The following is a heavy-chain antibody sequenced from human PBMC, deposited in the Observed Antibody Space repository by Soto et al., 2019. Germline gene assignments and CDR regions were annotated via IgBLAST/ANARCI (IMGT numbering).Heavy chain of an antibody. CDR2: INPGGGYT. CDR1: GDTFTSYY. CDR3: GNQHFDY. D-gene: IGHD2-2*01. J-gene: IGHJ4*02. V-gene: IGHV1-46*03. Sequence: ASVKVSCKAPGDTFTSYYMHWVRQAPGHGLEWMGVINPGGGYTTYAQKFQGRVTMTRDTSTSTVYMELSSLKSEDTAVYYCGNQHFDYWGQGTLVTVSS.